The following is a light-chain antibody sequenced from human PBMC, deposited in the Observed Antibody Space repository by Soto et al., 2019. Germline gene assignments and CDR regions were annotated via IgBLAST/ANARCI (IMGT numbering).Light chain of an antibody. Sequence: EMVMTQSPATLSVSPGERVTLSCRASQSVHRNLAWYQQKPGQGPSLLIYYASTRATGVPDRFTGSGSGTEFTLTISSLQSEDFGVYHFQNYSNWPPTFVPGTKVEIK. V-gene: IGKV3-15*01. J-gene: IGKJ3*01. CDR2: YAS. CDR1: QSVHRN. CDR3: QNYSNWPPT.